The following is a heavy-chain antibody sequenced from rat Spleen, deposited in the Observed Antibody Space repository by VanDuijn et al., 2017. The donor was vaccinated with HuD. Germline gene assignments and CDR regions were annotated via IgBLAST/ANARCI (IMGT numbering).Heavy chain of an antibody. CDR3: VRLLGAPDWYFDF. V-gene: IGHV5-29*01. D-gene: IGHD5-1*01. Sequence: EVQLVESDGGLVQPGRSLKLSCAASGFTFSDYYMAWVRQAPTKGLEWVASISYDGNAPYYLDSVKGRFTISRDNAKSTLYLQMDSLRSEDTATYYCVRLLGAPDWYFDFWGPGTMVTVSS. J-gene: IGHJ1*01. CDR1: GFTFSDYY. CDR2: ISYDGNAP.